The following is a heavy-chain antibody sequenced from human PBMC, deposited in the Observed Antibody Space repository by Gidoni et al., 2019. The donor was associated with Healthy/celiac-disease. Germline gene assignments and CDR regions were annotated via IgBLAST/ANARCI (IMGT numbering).Heavy chain of an antibody. D-gene: IGHD1-26*01. V-gene: IGHV1-3*01. CDR1: RYTFTSYA. J-gene: IGHJ4*02. CDR3: ARDSSGSYQELDY. CDR2: INAGNGNT. Sequence: QVQLVQSESEVKKPGASMKVSCKASRYTFTSYAMHWVRQAPGQRLEWMGWINAGNGNTKYSQKFQGRVTITRDTSASTAYMELSSLRSEDTAVYYCARDSSGSYQELDYWGQGTLVTVSS.